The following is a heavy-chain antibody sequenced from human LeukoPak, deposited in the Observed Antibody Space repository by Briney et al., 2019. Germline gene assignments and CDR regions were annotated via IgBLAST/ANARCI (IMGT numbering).Heavy chain of an antibody. V-gene: IGHV1-18*01. Sequence: GATVSVSCRASGYTFTSYGISWARQAPGQGREGMGGISAYNGNTNYAQKPQGRVTMTTDTSPSTLHSALRSLRSAHTPVYSCARGRYYFDYWGRGTLVSVS. CDR2: ISAYNGNT. J-gene: IGHJ4*02. CDR3: ARGRYYFDY. CDR1: GYTFTSYG.